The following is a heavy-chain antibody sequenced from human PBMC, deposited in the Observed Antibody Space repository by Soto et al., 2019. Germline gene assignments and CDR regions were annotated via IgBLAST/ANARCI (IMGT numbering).Heavy chain of an antibody. CDR1: GFTFSSYS. V-gene: IGHV3-48*01. J-gene: IGHJ4*02. D-gene: IGHD5-18*01. Sequence: EVQLVESGGALVQPGGSLRLSCAASGFTFSSYSMNWVRQAPGKGLEWVSYISSSSSTIYYADSVKGRFTISRDNAKNSLYLQMNSLRAEDTAVYYCARDRAGYSYGHNYWGRGSLVTVSS. CDR3: ARDRAGYSYGHNY. CDR2: ISSSSSTI.